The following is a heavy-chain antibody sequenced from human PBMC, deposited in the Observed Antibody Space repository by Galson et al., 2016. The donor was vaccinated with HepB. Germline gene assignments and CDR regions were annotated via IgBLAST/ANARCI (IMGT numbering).Heavy chain of an antibody. J-gene: IGHJ4*02. V-gene: IGHV3-23*01. CDR1: GFTFSSYA. CDR3: AKATTVVIWYFDY. CDR2: ISGSGGST. Sequence: SLRLSCAASGFTFSSYAMSWVRQAPGKGLEWVSAISGSGGSTYYADSVKGRFTISRDNSKNTLYLQMNSLRAEATAVYYCAKATTVVIWYFDYWGQGTLVTVSS. D-gene: IGHD4-23*01.